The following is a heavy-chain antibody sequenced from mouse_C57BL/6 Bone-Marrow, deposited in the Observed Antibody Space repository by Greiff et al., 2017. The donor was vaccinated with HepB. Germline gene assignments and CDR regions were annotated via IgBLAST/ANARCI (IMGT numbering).Heavy chain of an antibody. J-gene: IGHJ1*03. CDR3: ARNIYYYGSWYFDV. Sequence: EVQLVESGGGLVKPGGSLKLSCAASGFTFSDNGMHWVRQAPEKGLEWVAYISSGSSTIYYADTVKGRFTISRDNAKNTLFLQMTSLRSEDTAMYYCARNIYYYGSWYFDVWGTGTTVTVSS. CDR1: GFTFSDNG. CDR2: ISSGSSTI. V-gene: IGHV5-17*01. D-gene: IGHD1-1*01.